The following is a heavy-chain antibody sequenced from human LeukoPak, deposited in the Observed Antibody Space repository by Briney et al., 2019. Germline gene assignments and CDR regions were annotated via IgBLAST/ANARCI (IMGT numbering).Heavy chain of an antibody. Sequence: GGSLRLSCAASGFTFSSYAMHWVRQAPGKGLGWVAVISYDGSNKYYADSVKGRFTISRDNSKNTLYLQMNSLRAEDTAVYYCASPYYYGSGSYVDYWGQGTLVTVSS. J-gene: IGHJ4*02. D-gene: IGHD3-10*01. CDR2: ISYDGSNK. CDR1: GFTFSSYA. CDR3: ASPYYYGSGSYVDY. V-gene: IGHV3-30*04.